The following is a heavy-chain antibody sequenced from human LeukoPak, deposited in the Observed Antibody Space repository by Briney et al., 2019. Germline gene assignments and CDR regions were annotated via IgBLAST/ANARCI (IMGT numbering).Heavy chain of an antibody. CDR1: GVSISSNY. D-gene: IGHD6-13*01. Sequence: PSETLSLTCTVSGVSISSNYWSWIRQPPGKGLEWIGYISYTGSTNYNPSLKSRVTISVDTSKNQFSLRLTSVTAADTAVYYCARYSTSWHYFDYWGQGTLVTVSS. CDR2: ISYTGST. CDR3: ARYSTSWHYFDY. J-gene: IGHJ4*02. V-gene: IGHV4-59*08.